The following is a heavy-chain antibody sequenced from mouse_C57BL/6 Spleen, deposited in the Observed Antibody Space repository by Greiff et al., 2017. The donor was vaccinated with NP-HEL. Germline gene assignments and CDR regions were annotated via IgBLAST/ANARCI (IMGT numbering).Heavy chain of an antibody. CDR3: ARGAQVNYAMDY. CDR1: GYTFTSYC. Sequence: VKLMASGAELARPGASVKLSCKASGYTFTSYCISWVKQSPGQGLEWIGVIYPCSGYTYYNEKFKGKATLTADKSSSTAYMELRSLTSEDYAVYICARGAQVNYAMDYWGQGTSVTVSS. D-gene: IGHD3-2*02. CDR2: IYPCSGYT. J-gene: IGHJ4*01. V-gene: IGHV1-81*01.